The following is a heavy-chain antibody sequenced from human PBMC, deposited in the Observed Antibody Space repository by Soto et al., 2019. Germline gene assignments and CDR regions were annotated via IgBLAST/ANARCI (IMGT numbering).Heavy chain of an antibody. CDR1: GFTFSSYA. Sequence: EVQLLESGGGLVKQGGSLRLSCAASGFTFSSYAMSWVSKDPGKGLEWVSAVSGTGGSTNYADSVKGRFTISRDNSKNTLYLQMNSLRAGDTAVYYCAKAGSIAVAGSHRDYWGQGTLVTVSS. CDR2: VSGTGGST. J-gene: IGHJ4*02. V-gene: IGHV3-23*01. D-gene: IGHD6-19*01. CDR3: AKAGSIAVAGSHRDY.